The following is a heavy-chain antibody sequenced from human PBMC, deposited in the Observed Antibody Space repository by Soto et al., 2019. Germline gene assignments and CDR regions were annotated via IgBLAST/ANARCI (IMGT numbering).Heavy chain of an antibody. CDR3: ARDESAGSSIRY. CDR1: GSTFRTYG. CDR2: ISNSGDYI. J-gene: IGHJ4*02. D-gene: IGHD2-2*01. V-gene: IGHV3-21*01. Sequence: EVQVVESGGGLVKPGGSLRLSCTASGSTFRTYGMNWVRQAPGNGLEWVSSISNSGDYIYYADSVQGRFTISRDNAKNSLYLQMNSLRAEDTAVYFCARDESAGSSIRYWGQGILVTVSS.